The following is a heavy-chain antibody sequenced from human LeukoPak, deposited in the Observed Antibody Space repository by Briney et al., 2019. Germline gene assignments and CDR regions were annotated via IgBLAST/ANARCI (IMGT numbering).Heavy chain of an antibody. J-gene: IGHJ4*02. D-gene: IGHD2-2*02. CDR1: GFAFSSYA. CDR3: ARVGCSSTSCYNMNYFDY. Sequence: PGGSLRLSCAASGFAFSSYAMAWVRQAPGKGLEWVSGISGSGVNSYSADSVKGRFTISRDNAKNSLYLQMNSLRAEDTAVYYCARVGCSSTSCYNMNYFDYWGQGTLVTVSS. CDR2: ISGSGVNS. V-gene: IGHV3-23*01.